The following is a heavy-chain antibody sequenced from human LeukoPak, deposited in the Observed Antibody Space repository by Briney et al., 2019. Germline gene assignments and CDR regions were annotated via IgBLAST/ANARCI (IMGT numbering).Heavy chain of an antibody. V-gene: IGHV4-4*07. J-gene: IGHJ5*02. CDR2: IYTSGST. D-gene: IGHD3-10*01. Sequence: PSETLSLTCTVSGGSISSYYWSWIRQPAGKGLEWIGRIYTSGSTNYNPSLKSRVTMSVGTSKNQFSLKLSSVTAADTAFYYCSRYDSDTGDFDPWGQGTLVTISS. CDR3: SRYDSDTGDFDP. CDR1: GGSISSYY.